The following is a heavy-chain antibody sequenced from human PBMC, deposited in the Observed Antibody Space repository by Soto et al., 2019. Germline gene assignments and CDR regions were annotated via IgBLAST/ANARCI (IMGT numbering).Heavy chain of an antibody. CDR3: ARAGILTGYYTG. Sequence: SETLSLTCTVSGGSISSYYWSWIRQPPGKGLEWIGYIYYSGSTNYNPSLKSRVTISVDTSKNQFSLKLSSVTAADTAVYYCARAGILTGYYTGWGQGTLVTVSS. V-gene: IGHV4-59*01. J-gene: IGHJ4*02. D-gene: IGHD3-9*01. CDR2: IYYSGST. CDR1: GGSISSYY.